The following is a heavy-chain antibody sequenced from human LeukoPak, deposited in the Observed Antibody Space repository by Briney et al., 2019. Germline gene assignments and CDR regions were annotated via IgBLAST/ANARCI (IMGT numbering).Heavy chain of an antibody. V-gene: IGHV4-38-2*01. CDR1: GYSISSGYY. CDR3: ARAGYSGYDTPLEYDY. J-gene: IGHJ4*02. CDR2: IYHSGST. D-gene: IGHD5-12*01. Sequence: SETLSLTCAVSGYSISSGYYWGWIRQPPGKGLELIGSIYHSGSTYYNPSLKSRVTISVDTSKNQFSLKLSSVTAADTAVYYCARAGYSGYDTPLEYDYWGQGTLVTVSS.